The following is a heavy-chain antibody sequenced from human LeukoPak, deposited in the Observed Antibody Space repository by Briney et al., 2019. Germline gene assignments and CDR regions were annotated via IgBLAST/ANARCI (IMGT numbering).Heavy chain of an antibody. CDR2: ISAYNGNT. V-gene: IGHV1-18*01. CDR1: GYTFTSYG. J-gene: IGHJ5*02. CDR3: ARVIGHAYCSSTSCYERGSSDP. D-gene: IGHD2-2*01. Sequence: ASVKVSCKASGYTFTSYGISWVRQAPGQGLEWMGWISAYNGNTNYAQKLQGRVTMTTDTSTSIAYMELRSLRSDDTAVYYCARVIGHAYCSSTSCYERGSSDPWGQGTLVTVSS.